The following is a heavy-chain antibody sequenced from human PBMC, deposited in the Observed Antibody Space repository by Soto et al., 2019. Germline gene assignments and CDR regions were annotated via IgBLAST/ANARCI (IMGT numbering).Heavy chain of an antibody. D-gene: IGHD4-17*01. CDR2: INAGNGNT. V-gene: IGHV1-3*01. Sequence: PSVKGSCKASGYTFTSYARHWVRQAPGQRLEWMGWINAGNGNTKYSQKFQGRVTITRDTSASTAYMELSSLRSEDTAVYYCARGYGDYVGWFDPWGQGTLVTVSS. CDR3: ARGYGDYVGWFDP. CDR1: GYTFTSYA. J-gene: IGHJ5*02.